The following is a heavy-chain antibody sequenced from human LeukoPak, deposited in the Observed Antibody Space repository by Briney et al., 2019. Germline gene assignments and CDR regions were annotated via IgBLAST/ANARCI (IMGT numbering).Heavy chain of an antibody. D-gene: IGHD3-22*01. CDR3: AKGHGDSSGYYYFDY. CDR2: VRGGGDST. CDR1: GFTFSSSA. Sequence: GGSLRLSCAAPGFTFSSSAMNWVRQAPGKGLEWVSAVRGGGDSTYYADSVKGRFTISRDNSKNTLYLQMNSLRAEDTAVYYCAKGHGDSSGYYYFDYWGQGTLVTVSS. V-gene: IGHV3-23*01. J-gene: IGHJ4*02.